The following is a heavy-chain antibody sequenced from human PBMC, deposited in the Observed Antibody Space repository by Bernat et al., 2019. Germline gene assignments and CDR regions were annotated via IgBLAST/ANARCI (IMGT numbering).Heavy chain of an antibody. J-gene: IGHJ4*02. CDR3: ARDKGENFDY. CDR2: ISSSSTTT. Sequence: EVQLVESGGGLVEPGGSLRLSCAASGFTFRSYSMTWFRQAPGKGLEWVSYISSSSTTTYYADSVKGRFTISRDSAKNLLFLQMDSLRVEDTAVYYCARDKGENFDYWGQGTLVTVSS. V-gene: IGHV3-48*01. CDR1: GFTFRSYS. D-gene: IGHD3-16*01.